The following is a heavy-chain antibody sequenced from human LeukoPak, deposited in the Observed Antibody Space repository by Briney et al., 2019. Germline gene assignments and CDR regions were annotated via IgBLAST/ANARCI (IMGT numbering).Heavy chain of an antibody. J-gene: IGHJ4*02. D-gene: IGHD6-13*01. CDR3: ARLSNSWSPFDF. Sequence: SETLSLTCTVSGGSISSSSYYWGWIRQPPGKGLEWIGSIYYSGSTYYNPSLKSRVTISVDTSKHQFSLKLSSVTAADTAVYYCARLSNSWSPFDFWGQGTLVTVSS. V-gene: IGHV4-39*07. CDR1: GGSISSSSYY. CDR2: IYYSGST.